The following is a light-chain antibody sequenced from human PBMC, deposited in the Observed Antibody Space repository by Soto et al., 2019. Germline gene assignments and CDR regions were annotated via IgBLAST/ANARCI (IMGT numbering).Light chain of an antibody. J-gene: IGKJ1*01. V-gene: IGKV3-20*01. CDR2: GAS. Sequence: EIVLTQSPGTLSLSPGERVTLSCRASQSVCSSCLAWYQQKPGQSPRLLIYGASSRATGIPDRFSGSGSGTDFTLTISRLEPEDFAVYYCQHYGTTPWTFGQGTKVGI. CDR1: QSVCSSC. CDR3: QHYGTTPWT.